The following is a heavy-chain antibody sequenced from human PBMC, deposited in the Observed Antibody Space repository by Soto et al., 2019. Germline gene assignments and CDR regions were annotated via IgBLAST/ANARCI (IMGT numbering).Heavy chain of an antibody. V-gene: IGHV4-34*01. Sequence: SETLSLTCAVYGGSFSSYFWNWVRQPPGKGLEWIGEVTPSGRSNYNPSLKSRVTISKDTSKNQFSLEVNSVTAADTAVYYCTPSGRSWPDSFDIWGQGAMVTVSS. D-gene: IGHD6-13*01. CDR2: VTPSGRS. CDR3: TPSGRSWPDSFDI. CDR1: GGSFSSYF. J-gene: IGHJ3*02.